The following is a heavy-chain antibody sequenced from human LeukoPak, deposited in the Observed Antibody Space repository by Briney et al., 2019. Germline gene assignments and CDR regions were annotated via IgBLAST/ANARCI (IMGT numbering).Heavy chain of an antibody. CDR3: ARDYGGGY. Sequence: GGSLRLSCAASGFTFSSYSMNWVRQAPGKGLEWVSVIYKGGSTNYADSVQGRFTISRDNSKNTLYLQMNSLRAEDTAVYYCARDYGGGYWGQGTLVTVSS. V-gene: IGHV3-66*01. J-gene: IGHJ4*02. D-gene: IGHD3-10*01. CDR1: GFTFSSYS. CDR2: IYKGGST.